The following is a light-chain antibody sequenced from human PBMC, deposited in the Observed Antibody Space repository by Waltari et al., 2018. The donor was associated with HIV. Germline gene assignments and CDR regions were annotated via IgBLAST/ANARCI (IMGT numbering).Light chain of an antibody. CDR1: ELRDKF. V-gene: IGLV3-1*01. CDR2: QDT. CDR3: HAWDSSTVV. Sequence: SYELTQPPSVSVSPGPTASISCSGDELRDKFVCWYQQKQGQSPVLVIYQDTKRPSGIPERFSGSNSGNTATLTISGTQAMDEADYYCHAWDSSTVVFGGGTKLTVL. J-gene: IGLJ2*01.